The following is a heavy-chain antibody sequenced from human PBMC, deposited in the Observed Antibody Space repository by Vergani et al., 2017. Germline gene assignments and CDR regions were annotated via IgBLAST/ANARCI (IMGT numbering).Heavy chain of an antibody. CDR1: GFTFDDYA. CDR2: ISWNSGSI. CDR3: AKVGDDYGDHEGWYFDL. Sequence: EVQLVESGGVVVQPGGSLRLSCAASGFTFDDYAMHWVRQAPGKGLEWVSGISWNSGSIGYADSVKGRFTISRDNAKNSLYLQMNSLRAEDTALYYCAKVGDDYGDHEGWYFDLWGRGTLVTVSS. J-gene: IGHJ2*01. D-gene: IGHD4-17*01. V-gene: IGHV3-9*01.